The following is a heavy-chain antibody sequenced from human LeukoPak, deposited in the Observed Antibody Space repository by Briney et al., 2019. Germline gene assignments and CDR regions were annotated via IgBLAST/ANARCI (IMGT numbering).Heavy chain of an antibody. CDR3: ARDQWQWLGHFDY. Sequence: GGSLRLSCAASGFSFSNYWMSWIRQAPGKGLEWVANIKQDGSEKYYVDSVKGRFTISRDNAKNSLFLQMNSLRAEDTAVYYCARDQWQWLGHFDYWGQGTLVTVSS. CDR1: GFSFSNYW. J-gene: IGHJ4*02. D-gene: IGHD6-19*01. V-gene: IGHV3-7*04. CDR2: IKQDGSEK.